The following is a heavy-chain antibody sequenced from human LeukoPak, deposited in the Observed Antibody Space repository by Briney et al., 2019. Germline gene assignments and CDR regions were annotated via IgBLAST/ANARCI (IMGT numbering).Heavy chain of an antibody. Sequence: ASVKVSCKASGYTFTGYYMHWVRQAPGQGLEWMGWINPNSGGTNYAQKFQGRVTMTRDTSISTAYMELSRLRSDDTAVYYCARVPVATTIGGYYYYYYMDVWGKGTTVTVSS. CDR2: INPNSGGT. D-gene: IGHD5-12*01. CDR3: ARVPVATTIGGYYYYYYMDV. V-gene: IGHV1-2*02. J-gene: IGHJ6*03. CDR1: GYTFTGYY.